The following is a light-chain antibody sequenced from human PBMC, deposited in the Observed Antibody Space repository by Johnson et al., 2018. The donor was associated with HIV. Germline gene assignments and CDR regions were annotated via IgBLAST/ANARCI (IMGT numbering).Light chain of an antibody. J-gene: IGLJ1*01. CDR1: SSNVGSSF. CDR3: GTWDSSLSAPYV. V-gene: IGLV1-51*01. CDR2: DNN. Sequence: QSILTQPPSVSAAPGQTVTISCSGSSSNVGSSFVSWYRQVPGTAPKLLIYDNNKRPSGLPGRFSGSKSGPSATLGITGLQTGDEADYYCGTWDSSLSAPYVFGTGTKVTVL.